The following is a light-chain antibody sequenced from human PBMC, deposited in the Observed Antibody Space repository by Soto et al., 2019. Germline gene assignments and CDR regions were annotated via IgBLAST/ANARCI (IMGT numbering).Light chain of an antibody. V-gene: IGLV2-14*01. Sequence: QSVLAQPSSVSGSPGQSTTISCTGTSTDVGGYNYVSWYQHHPGEGPKLIIYEVNNRPSGVSDRFSGSKSGNKASLTISNLEAEDESDYYCGSYTSTDTPFVFGTGTKVTVL. CDR3: GSYTSTDTPFV. CDR1: STDVGGYNY. J-gene: IGLJ1*01. CDR2: EVN.